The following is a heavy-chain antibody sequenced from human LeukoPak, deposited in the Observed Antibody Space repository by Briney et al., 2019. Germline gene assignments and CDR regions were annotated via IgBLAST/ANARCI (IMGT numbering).Heavy chain of an antibody. CDR3: ARAMVRGVIYYYYMDV. D-gene: IGHD3-10*01. Sequence: APVKVSCKASGYTFTGYYMHWVRQAPGQGLEWMGWINPNSGGTNYAQKFQGRVTMTRDTSISTAYMELSRLRSDDTAVYYCARAMVRGVIYYYYMDVWGKGTTVTISS. J-gene: IGHJ6*03. CDR1: GYTFTGYY. V-gene: IGHV1-2*02. CDR2: INPNSGGT.